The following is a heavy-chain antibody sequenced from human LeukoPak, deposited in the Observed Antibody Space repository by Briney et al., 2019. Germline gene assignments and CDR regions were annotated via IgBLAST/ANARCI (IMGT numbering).Heavy chain of an antibody. Sequence: DSVKGRFTISRDNSKNTVYLQMNSLRREDTAVYYCARPYCTGGSCYILDAFDIWGQGTMVTVSS. V-gene: IGHV3-30*01. D-gene: IGHD2-15*01. CDR3: ARPYCTGGSCYILDAFDI. J-gene: IGHJ3*02.